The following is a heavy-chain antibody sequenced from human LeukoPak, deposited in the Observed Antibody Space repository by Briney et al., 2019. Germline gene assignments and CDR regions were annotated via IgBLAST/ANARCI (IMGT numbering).Heavy chain of an antibody. V-gene: IGHV3-48*01. CDR1: GFTFSTYS. J-gene: IGHJ4*02. CDR2: ISSGSSTL. D-gene: IGHD4-17*01. Sequence: GGSLRLSCAASGFTFSTYSMNWVRQAPGKGLEWVSYISSGSSTLYYADSVKGRFTISRDNAKNSLFLQMDSLRAEDTAVYYCARRAPYGDFSFDHWGQGTLVTVSS. CDR3: ARRAPYGDFSFDH.